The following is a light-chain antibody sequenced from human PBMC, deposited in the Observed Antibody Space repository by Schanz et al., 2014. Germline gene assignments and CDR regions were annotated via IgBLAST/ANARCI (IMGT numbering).Light chain of an antibody. Sequence: EIVLTQSPGTLSLSPGERATLSCRASQSVRSSYLAWYQQKPGQAPRVLIYGASTRATGIPDRFSGSGSGSFFTLTISSLQSEDFSLYFCQQYDNWPPHTFGQGTRLEIK. V-gene: IGKV3-20*01. CDR3: QQYDNWPPHT. CDR2: GAS. J-gene: IGKJ2*01. CDR1: QSVRSSY.